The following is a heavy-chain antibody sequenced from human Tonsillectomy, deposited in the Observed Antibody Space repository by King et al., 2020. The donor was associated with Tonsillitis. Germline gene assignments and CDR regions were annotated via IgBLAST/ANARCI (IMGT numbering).Heavy chain of an antibody. CDR3: ARDLVSPHSTHSYGLDV. V-gene: IGHV1-46*03. D-gene: IGHD2-2*01. J-gene: IGHJ6*02. Sequence: QLVQSGAEVKKPGASVKVSCKASGYTFTTYYMHWVRQAPGQGLEWLGIITPVGGSTTYAQTFQGRVTVTRDRSTSTVYMELRSLRSEDTAVYYCARDLVSPHSTHSYGLDVWVQGTMVTVSS. CDR1: GYTFTTYY. CDR2: ITPVGGST.